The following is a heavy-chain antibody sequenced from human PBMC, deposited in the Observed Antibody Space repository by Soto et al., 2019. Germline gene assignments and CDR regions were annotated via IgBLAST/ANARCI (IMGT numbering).Heavy chain of an antibody. CDR3: ARGLGGWYLFDY. V-gene: IGHV3-9*01. CDR2: ISWNSGSI. J-gene: IGHJ4*02. D-gene: IGHD6-19*01. Sequence: PGVSLRLSCAASGFTFDDYAMHWVRQAPGKGLEWVSGISWNSGSIGYADSVKGRFTISRDNAKNSLYLQMNSLRAEDTALYYCARGLGGWYLFDYWGQGTLVTVSS. CDR1: GFTFDDYA.